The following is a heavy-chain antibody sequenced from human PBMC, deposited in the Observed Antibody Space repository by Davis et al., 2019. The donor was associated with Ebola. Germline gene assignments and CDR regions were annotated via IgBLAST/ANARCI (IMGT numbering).Heavy chain of an antibody. D-gene: IGHD1-26*01. CDR3: ARDPSGTPQDY. Sequence: PGGSLRLSCAASGFSFSTYNMNWVRQPPGKGLEWLSYISSGGNTLYYADSVKGRFTISRDNSKNTLNLQMNSLRTEDTAVFYCARDPSGTPQDYWGQGTLVTVSS. CDR1: GFSFSTYN. J-gene: IGHJ4*02. CDR2: ISSGGNTL. V-gene: IGHV3-48*01.